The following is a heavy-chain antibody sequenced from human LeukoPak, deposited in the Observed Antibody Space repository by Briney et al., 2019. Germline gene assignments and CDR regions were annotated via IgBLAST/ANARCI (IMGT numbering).Heavy chain of an antibody. CDR3: TSLNYYDSSGYVP. CDR2: IRRKANSYAT. D-gene: IGHD3-22*01. V-gene: IGHV3-73*01. Sequence: GGSLRLSCAASGFTFSGSAMHWVRQASGKGLEWVGRIRRKANSYATAYAASVKGRFTISRDDSKNTEYLQMNGLKTEDTAVYYCTSLNYYDSSGYVPWGQGTLVTVSS. J-gene: IGHJ5*02. CDR1: GFTFSGSA.